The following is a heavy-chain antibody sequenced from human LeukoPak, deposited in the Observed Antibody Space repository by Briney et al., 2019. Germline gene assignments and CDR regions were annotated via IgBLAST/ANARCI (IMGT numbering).Heavy chain of an antibody. CDR2: INPNSGGA. J-gene: IGHJ6*02. CDR3: ARGGGLTAATHYYYGLDV. D-gene: IGHD6-13*01. Sequence: ASVKVSCKGSGFTFTGYYIHWVRQAPGQGLEWLGWINPNSGGANYAQDFQGRVTMTRDTSPGTAYMELSSLGSDDTAVYYCARGGGLTAATHYYYGLDVWGQGTTVTVSS. V-gene: IGHV1-2*02. CDR1: GFTFTGYY.